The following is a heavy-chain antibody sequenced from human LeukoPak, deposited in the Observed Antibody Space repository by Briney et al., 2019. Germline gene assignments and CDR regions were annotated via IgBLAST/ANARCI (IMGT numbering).Heavy chain of an antibody. CDR3: AQYFAASGESHLDY. V-gene: IGHV4-31*03. Sequence: QVQLQESGPGLVKPSQTLSLACTVSGDSISSGGYYWSWIRQHPGKGLEWIGYIYYSGSTYYNPSLKSRVTISVDTSENHFSLKLSSVTAADTAVYYCAQYFAASGESHLDYWGQGTLVTVSS. J-gene: IGHJ4*02. CDR2: IYYSGST. D-gene: IGHD3-9*01. CDR1: GDSISSGGYY.